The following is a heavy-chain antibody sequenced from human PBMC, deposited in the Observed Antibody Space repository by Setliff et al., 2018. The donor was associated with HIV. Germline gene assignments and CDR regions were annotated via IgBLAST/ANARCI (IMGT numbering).Heavy chain of an antibody. CDR2: INPNSGGT. CDR1: GYTFTGYY. J-gene: IGHJ6*02. D-gene: IGHD6-13*01. Sequence: ASVKVSCKASGYTFTGYYMHWVRQAPGQGLEWMGRINPNSGGTNYAQKLQGRVTMTTDTSTSTAYMELRSLRSDDTAVYYCARGYSAAGTLYYYGMDVWGQGTTVTVSS. CDR3: ARGYSAAGTLYYYGMDV. V-gene: IGHV1-2*06.